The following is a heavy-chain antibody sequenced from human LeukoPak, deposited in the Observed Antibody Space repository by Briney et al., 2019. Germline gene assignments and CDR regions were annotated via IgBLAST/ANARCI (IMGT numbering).Heavy chain of an antibody. CDR2: IYSGGST. CDR1: GFTVSSNY. J-gene: IGHJ5*02. D-gene: IGHD3-10*01. Sequence: GGSLRLTCAASGFTVSSNYMSWVRHAPGKGLEWVSVIYSGGSTYYADSVKGRFTISRDNSKNTLYLQMNSLRAEHTAVYYCARGGNDYGSVSYYDNWFDPWGQGTLVTVSS. V-gene: IGHV3-66*01. CDR3: ARGGNDYGSVSYYDNWFDP.